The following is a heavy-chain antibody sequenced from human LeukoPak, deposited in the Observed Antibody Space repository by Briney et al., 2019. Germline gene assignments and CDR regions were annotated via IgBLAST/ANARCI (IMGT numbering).Heavy chain of an antibody. CDR1: GGSVSSGSYY. V-gene: IGHV4-61*01. D-gene: IGHD4-17*01. Sequence: PSETLSLTCTVSGGSVSSGSYYWSWFRQPPGKGLEWIGYIYYSGSTDYNPSFKSRVTISVDTSKNQFSLKLSSVTAADTAVYYCARESNHGGDYFNPYYYGMDVWGQGTTVTVSS. CDR3: ARESNHGGDYFNPYYYGMDV. J-gene: IGHJ6*02. CDR2: IYYSGST.